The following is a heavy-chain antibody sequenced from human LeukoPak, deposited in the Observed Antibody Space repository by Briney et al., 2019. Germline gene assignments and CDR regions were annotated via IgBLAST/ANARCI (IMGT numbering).Heavy chain of an antibody. V-gene: IGHV3-20*04. CDR3: ARDPRDRSGYYYANY. J-gene: IGHJ4*02. CDR1: GFTFDDYG. Sequence: GGSLRLSCAASGFTFDDYGMNWVRQAPGKGLEWVSGINWNGISTGYADSVKGRFTISRDNARNSLYLQMNSLRAEDTALYYCARDPRDRSGYYYANYWGQGALVTVSS. CDR2: INWNGIST. D-gene: IGHD3-22*01.